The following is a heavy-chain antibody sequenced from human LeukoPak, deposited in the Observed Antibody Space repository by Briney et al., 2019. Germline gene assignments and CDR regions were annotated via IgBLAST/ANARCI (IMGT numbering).Heavy chain of an antibody. CDR3: AQGYSSGWYGSFDY. D-gene: IGHD6-19*01. CDR2: IYWSDDK. Sequence: SGPTLVKPTQTLTLTFTFSGFSLSTRGVGVGLVRQPPVKALEWRTLIYWSDDKRYSPYLKSRLTLNKDTSKNQVVLTMTNMDPVDTATYYCAQGYSSGWYGSFDYWGQGTLVTVSS. CDR1: GFSLSTRGVG. V-gene: IGHV2-5*01. J-gene: IGHJ4*02.